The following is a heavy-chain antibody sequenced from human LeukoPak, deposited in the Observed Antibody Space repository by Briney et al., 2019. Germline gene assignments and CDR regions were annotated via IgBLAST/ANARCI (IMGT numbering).Heavy chain of an antibody. Sequence: GESLTLSCIASGFMFNTDSMNWVRQAPGKGLEWVSYISSSGSDIYYADSVKGRFTISRDNAKNSLYLHMNSLRAEDTAVYYCARDYGGSSPFDYWGQGTLVTVSS. J-gene: IGHJ4*02. D-gene: IGHD4-23*01. V-gene: IGHV3-21*05. CDR1: GFMFNTDS. CDR2: ISSSGSDI. CDR3: ARDYGGSSPFDY.